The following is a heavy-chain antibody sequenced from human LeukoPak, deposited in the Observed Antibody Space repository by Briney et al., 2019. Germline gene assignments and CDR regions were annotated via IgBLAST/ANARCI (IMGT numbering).Heavy chain of an antibody. CDR2: IYYSGST. D-gene: IGHD2-15*01. CDR1: GGSISSSSYY. CDR3: AREGYCSGGSCYSGVYY. J-gene: IGHJ4*02. Sequence: SETLSLTCTVSGGSISSSSYYWGWIRQPPGKGLEWIGSIYYSGSTYYNPSLKSRVTISVDTSKNQFSLKLSSVTAADTAVYYCAREGYCSGGSCYSGVYYWGQGTLVTVSS. V-gene: IGHV4-39*07.